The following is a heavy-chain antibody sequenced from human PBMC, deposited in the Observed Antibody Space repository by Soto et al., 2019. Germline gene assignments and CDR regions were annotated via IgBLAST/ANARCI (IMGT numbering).Heavy chain of an antibody. D-gene: IGHD6-6*01. V-gene: IGHV1-18*01. CDR3: AKDDPVYSSSSGFDY. Sequence: QVQLVQSGAEVKKPGASVKVSCKASGYTFTSYGISWVRQAPEQGLEWMGWISAYIGNTNYAQKLQGRVTMTTDTSTSTAFMELRSLRSDDTAVYYCAKDDPVYSSSSGFDYWGQGTLVTVSS. J-gene: IGHJ4*02. CDR2: ISAYIGNT. CDR1: GYTFTSYG.